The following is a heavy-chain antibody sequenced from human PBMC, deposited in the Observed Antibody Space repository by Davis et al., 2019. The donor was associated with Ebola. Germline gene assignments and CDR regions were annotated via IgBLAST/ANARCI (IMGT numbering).Heavy chain of an antibody. CDR2: IYYSGST. J-gene: IGHJ4*02. CDR3: ARGGIVGAPGVDY. D-gene: IGHD1-26*01. CDR1: GGSISSYY. V-gene: IGHV4-59*01. Sequence: PSETLSLTCTVSGGSISSYYWSWIRQPPGKGLEWIGYIYYSGSTNYNPSLKSRVTISVDTSKNQFSLKLSSVTAADTAVYYCARGGIVGAPGVDYWGQGTLVTVSS.